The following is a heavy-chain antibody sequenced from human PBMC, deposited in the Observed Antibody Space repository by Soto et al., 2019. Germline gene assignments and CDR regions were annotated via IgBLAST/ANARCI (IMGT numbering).Heavy chain of an antibody. V-gene: IGHV1-3*01. J-gene: IGHJ4*02. Sequence: ASVKVSCKASGYTFSTYAIHWVRQSPGQRLEWMGWINAGNGDTKYSQKFQGRVTYTRDASASTAYMELSSLTFEDTAVYYCARGVSSGWPTDYWGQGTLVTVSS. CDR2: INAGNGDT. CDR3: ARGVSSGWPTDY. CDR1: GYTFSTYA. D-gene: IGHD6-19*01.